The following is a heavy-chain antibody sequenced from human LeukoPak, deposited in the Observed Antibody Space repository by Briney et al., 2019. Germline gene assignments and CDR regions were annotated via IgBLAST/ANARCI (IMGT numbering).Heavy chain of an antibody. CDR3: ARNLHYDYVWGSYRHFDY. CDR2: ISSSGSTI. D-gene: IGHD3-16*02. J-gene: IGHJ4*02. V-gene: IGHV3-48*03. CDR1: GFTFSSYE. Sequence: PGGSLRLSCAASGFTFSSYEMNWVRQGPGKGLEWVSYISSSGSTIYYADSVKGRFTISRDNAKNSLYLQMNSLRAEDTAVYYCARNLHYDYVWGSYRHFDYWGQGTLVTVSS.